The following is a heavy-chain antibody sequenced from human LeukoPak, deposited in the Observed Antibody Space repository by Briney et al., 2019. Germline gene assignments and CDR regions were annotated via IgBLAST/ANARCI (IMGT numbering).Heavy chain of an antibody. J-gene: IGHJ5*02. CDR3: ARAPFAGAGNWFDP. V-gene: IGHV6-1*01. Sequence: SQTLSLTFAISGDSVSSNSAAWNWLRQSPSRGLEWLGSTYYRSKWYNDYAVSVKSRITINPDTSKNQFSLQLNSVTPEDTAVYYCARAPFAGAGNWFDPWGQGTLVTVSS. CDR1: GDSVSSNSAA. CDR2: TYYRSKWYN.